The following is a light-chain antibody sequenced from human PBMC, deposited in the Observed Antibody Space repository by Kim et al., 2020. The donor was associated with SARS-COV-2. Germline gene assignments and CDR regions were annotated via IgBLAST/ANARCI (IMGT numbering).Light chain of an antibody. J-gene: IGKJ1*01. CDR1: QSVSSN. CDR2: GAS. CDR3: QQYNNWPPKT. Sequence: SPGERATHSFRTSQSVSSNLAWYQQKPGQAPRLLIYGASTRATGIPARFSGSGSGTEFTLTISSLQSEDFAVYYCQQYNNWPPKTFGQGTKVDIK. V-gene: IGKV3-15*01.